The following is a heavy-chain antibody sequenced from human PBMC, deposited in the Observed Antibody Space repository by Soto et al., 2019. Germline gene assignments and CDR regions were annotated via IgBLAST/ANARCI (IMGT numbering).Heavy chain of an antibody. J-gene: IGHJ6*02. CDR2: ISYDGSNK. CDR3: AREREGGIVVVVAAIYYGMDV. CDR1: GFTFSSYA. V-gene: IGHV3-30-3*01. D-gene: IGHD2-15*01. Sequence: QVQLVESGGGVVQPGRSLRLSCAASGFTFSSYAMHWVRQAPGKGLEWVAVISYDGSNKYYADSVKGRFTISRDNSENTLYLQMKSLRAEDTAVYYCAREREGGIVVVVAAIYYGMDVWGQGTTVTVSS.